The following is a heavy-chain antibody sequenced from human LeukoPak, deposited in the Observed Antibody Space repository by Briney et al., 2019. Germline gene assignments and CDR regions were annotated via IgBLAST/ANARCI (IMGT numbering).Heavy chain of an antibody. CDR3: ARSSRGYSYGFVDY. CDR2: IYYSGST. D-gene: IGHD5-18*01. Sequence: SETLSLTCTVSGGSISSYYWSWIRQPPGKGLEWIGYIYYSGSTNYNPSLKSRVTISVDTSKNQFSLKLSSVTAADTAVYHCARSSRGYSYGFVDYWGQGTLVTVSS. J-gene: IGHJ4*02. CDR1: GGSISSYY. V-gene: IGHV4-59*01.